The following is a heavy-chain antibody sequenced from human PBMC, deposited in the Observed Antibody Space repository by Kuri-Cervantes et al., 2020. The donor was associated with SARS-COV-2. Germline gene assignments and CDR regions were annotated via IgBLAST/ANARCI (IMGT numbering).Heavy chain of an antibody. J-gene: IGHJ5*02. CDR2: INHSGST. D-gene: IGHD2-2*01. Sequence: SETLSLTCTVSGGSISSSSYYWSWIRQPPGKGLEWIGEINHSGSTNYNPSLKSRVTISVDTSKNQFSLKLSSVTAADTAVYYCARRICSSTSCYYYNWFDPRGQGTLVTVSS. CDR1: GGSISSSSYY. CDR3: ARRICSSTSCYYYNWFDP. V-gene: IGHV4-39*07.